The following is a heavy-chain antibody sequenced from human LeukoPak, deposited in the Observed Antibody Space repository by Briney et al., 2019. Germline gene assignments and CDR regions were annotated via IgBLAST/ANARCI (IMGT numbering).Heavy chain of an antibody. CDR1: GGSISSYY. Sequence: PSETLSLTCTVSGGSISSYYWSWIRQPPGKGLEWIGYIYYSGSTNYNPSLKSRVTISVDTSKNQFSLKLSSVTAADTAVYYCARHAPDYGGHGDHWGQGTLVTVSS. CDR2: IYYSGST. CDR3: ARHAPDYGGHGDH. J-gene: IGHJ5*02. D-gene: IGHD4-23*01. V-gene: IGHV4-59*08.